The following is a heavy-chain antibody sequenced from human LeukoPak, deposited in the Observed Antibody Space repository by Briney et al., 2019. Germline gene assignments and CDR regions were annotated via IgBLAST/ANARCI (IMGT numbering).Heavy chain of an antibody. CDR2: IYYSGST. V-gene: IGHV4-39*01. CDR3: ARGNYDSSGYPNLWY. Sequence: SGTLSLTCTVSGGSISSSSYYWGWIRQPPGKGLEWIGSIYYSGSTYYNPSLKSRVTISVDTSKNQFSLKLSSVTAADTAVYYCARGNYDSSGYPNLWYWGQGTLVTVSS. CDR1: GGSISSSSYY. D-gene: IGHD3-22*01. J-gene: IGHJ4*02.